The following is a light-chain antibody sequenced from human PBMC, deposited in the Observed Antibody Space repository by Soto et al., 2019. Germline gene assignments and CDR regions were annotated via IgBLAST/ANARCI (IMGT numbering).Light chain of an antibody. CDR3: HQYTSYPWT. J-gene: IGKJ1*01. Sequence: VQRAQSRSTLSASVGDGFTITFRSSQSISSWLAWYQQKPGKALKLLIYDASSLESGVPSRFCCRGYGTELNITTSTPRPLNLATYYSHQYTSYPWTFGRGTKVDI. CDR2: DAS. CDR1: QSISSW. V-gene: IGKV1-5*01.